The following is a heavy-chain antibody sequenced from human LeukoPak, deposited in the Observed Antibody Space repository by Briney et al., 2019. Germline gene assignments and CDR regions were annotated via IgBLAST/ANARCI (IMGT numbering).Heavy chain of an antibody. CDR1: GYTLTELS. Sequence: ASVKASCKVSGYTLTELSMHWVRQAPGKGLEWMGGFDPEDGETIYAQKFQGRVTMTEDTSTDTAYMELSSLRSEDTAVYYCATVSRYYDMLTGYPLGAFDIWGQGTMVTVSS. V-gene: IGHV1-24*01. CDR3: ATVSRYYDMLTGYPLGAFDI. D-gene: IGHD3-9*01. J-gene: IGHJ3*02. CDR2: FDPEDGET.